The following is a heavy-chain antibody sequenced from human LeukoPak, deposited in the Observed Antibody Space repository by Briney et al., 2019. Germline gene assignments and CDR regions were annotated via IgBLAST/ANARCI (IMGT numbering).Heavy chain of an antibody. J-gene: IGHJ6*03. CDR2: INSDGSST. Sequence: PGGSLRLSCAASGFTFSSYWMHWVRQAPGKGLVWVSRINSDGSSTSYADSAKGRFTISRDNAKNSLHLQMNSLRVEDTAVYYCARDPSPRTSYYYYYMDVWGKGTTVTVSS. D-gene: IGHD2-2*01. V-gene: IGHV3-74*01. CDR3: ARDPSPRTSYYYYYMDV. CDR1: GFTFSSYW.